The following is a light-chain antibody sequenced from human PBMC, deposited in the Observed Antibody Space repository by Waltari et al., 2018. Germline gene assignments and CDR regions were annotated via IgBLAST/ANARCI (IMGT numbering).Light chain of an antibody. CDR3: ASWDDSLNGHWV. V-gene: IGLV1-44*01. CDR1: ASNIGGNL. CDR2: RGD. Sequence: QSVLTQPPSASGTPGQRVTISCSGSASNIGGNLVNWYQQLPGKAPKLLIYRGDRRPSGVPDRCSGSKSGTSASLAISGLQSEDETDYFCASWDDSLNGHWVFGGGTKVTVL. J-gene: IGLJ3*02.